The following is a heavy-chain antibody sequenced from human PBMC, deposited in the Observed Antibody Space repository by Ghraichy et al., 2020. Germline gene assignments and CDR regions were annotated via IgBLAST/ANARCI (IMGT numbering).Heavy chain of an antibody. CDR1: GYTFTSLG. D-gene: IGHD3-16*01. CDR3: ARGNRIGGKDLGY. Sequence: SVKVSCKISGYTFTSLGINWVRQAPGQGLDWMGWINTNSGNPMYAQGFRGRFLFSLDTSVSTAYLEISNLGAEDTAVYYCARGNRIGGKDLGYWGQGTLVSVSS. CDR2: INTNSGNP. J-gene: IGHJ4*02. V-gene: IGHV7-4-1*02.